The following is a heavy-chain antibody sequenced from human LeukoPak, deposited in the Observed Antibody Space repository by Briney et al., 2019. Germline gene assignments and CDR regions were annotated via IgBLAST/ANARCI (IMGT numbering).Heavy chain of an antibody. CDR1: GFTFSSYA. J-gene: IGHJ4*02. D-gene: IGHD2-2*01. CDR2: ISYDGSNK. V-gene: IGHV3-30-3*01. Sequence: GGSLRLSCAASGFTFSSYAMHWVRQAPGKGLEWVAVISYDGSNKYYADSVKGRFTISRDNSKNTLYLQMNSLRAEDTAVYYCARQFGVVVPAAIPFWDYWGQGTLVTVSS. CDR3: ARQFGVVVPAAIPFWDY.